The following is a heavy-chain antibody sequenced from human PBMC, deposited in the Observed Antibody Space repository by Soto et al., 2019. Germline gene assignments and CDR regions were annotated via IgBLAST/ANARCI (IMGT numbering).Heavy chain of an antibody. V-gene: IGHV3-23*01. CDR3: AKDSCAVVAATYYFDY. Sequence: GGSLRLSCAASGFTFSSYAMSWVRQAPGKGLAWVSAISGSGGSTYYADSVKGRFTISRDNSKNTLYLQMNSLRAEDTAVYYCAKDSCAVVAATYYFDYWGQGTLVTVSS. CDR1: GFTFSSYA. J-gene: IGHJ4*02. D-gene: IGHD2-15*01. CDR2: ISGSGGST.